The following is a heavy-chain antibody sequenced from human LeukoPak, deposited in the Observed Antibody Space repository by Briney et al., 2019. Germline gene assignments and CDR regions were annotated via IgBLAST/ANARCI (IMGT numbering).Heavy chain of an antibody. D-gene: IGHD3-22*01. CDR1: GFTFSSYE. CDR3: ARVEATSTYYYDSNQAFDI. V-gene: IGHV3-48*03. CDR2: ISSSGSTI. J-gene: IGHJ3*02. Sequence: GGPLRLSCAASGFTFSSYEMNWVRQAPGKGLEWVSYISSSGSTIYYADSVKGRFTISRDNAKNSLYLQMNSLRAEDTAVYYCARVEATSTYYYDSNQAFDIWGQGTMVTVSS.